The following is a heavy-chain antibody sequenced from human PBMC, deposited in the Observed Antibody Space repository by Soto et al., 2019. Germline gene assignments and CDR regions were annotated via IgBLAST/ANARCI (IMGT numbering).Heavy chain of an antibody. J-gene: IGHJ6*02. CDR1: GGTFSSYT. CDR2: IIPILGIA. Sequence: QVQLVQSGAEVKKPGSSVKVSCKASGGTFSSYTISWVRQAPGQGLEWMGRIIPILGIANYAQKFQGRVTSTADKSTSTAYMELSSLRSEDTAVYYCARAFYVVFGYGMDVWGQGTTVTVSS. V-gene: IGHV1-69*02. D-gene: IGHD3-10*02. CDR3: ARAFYVVFGYGMDV.